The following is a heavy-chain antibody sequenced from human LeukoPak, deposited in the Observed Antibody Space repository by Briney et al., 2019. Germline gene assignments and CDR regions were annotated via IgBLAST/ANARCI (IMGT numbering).Heavy chain of an antibody. CDR1: GFTFSSYA. J-gene: IGHJ5*02. CDR2: ISGSGGST. D-gene: IGHD6-19*01. CDR3: ATSRGYSSGWYWFDP. V-gene: IGHV3-23*01. Sequence: TGGSLRLSCAASGFTFSSYAMSWVRQAPGKGQEWVSAISGSGGSTYYADSVKGRFTISRDNSKNTLYLQMNSLRAEDTAVYYCATSRGYSSGWYWFDPWGQGTLVTVSS.